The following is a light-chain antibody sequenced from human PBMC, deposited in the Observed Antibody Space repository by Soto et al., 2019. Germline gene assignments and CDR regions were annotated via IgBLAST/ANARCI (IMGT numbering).Light chain of an antibody. J-gene: IGKJ5*01. CDR1: QSLVHRDGNTY. Sequence: DVVLTQTPLSSPVTLGQPASISCRSSQSLVHRDGNTYLSWLHQRPGQPPRLLIYKTSNRFSGVPDRFSGVGAGTDFTLKISRVEAEDVGVYYCIQTTEFPTFGQGTRLRL. V-gene: IGKV2-24*01. CDR3: IQTTEFPT. CDR2: KTS.